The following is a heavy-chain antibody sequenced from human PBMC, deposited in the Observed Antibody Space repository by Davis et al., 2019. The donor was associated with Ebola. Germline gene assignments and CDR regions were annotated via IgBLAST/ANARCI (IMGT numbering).Heavy chain of an antibody. Sequence: SVKVSCKASGGTFSSYAISWVRQAPGQGLEWMGGIIPILGTANYAQKFQGRVTITADESTSTAYMELSSLRSEDTAVYYCARDAPYSSSWYRWFDPWGQGTLVTVSS. CDR3: ARDAPYSSSWYRWFDP. V-gene: IGHV1-69*13. CDR2: IIPILGTA. D-gene: IGHD6-13*01. J-gene: IGHJ5*02. CDR1: GGTFSSYA.